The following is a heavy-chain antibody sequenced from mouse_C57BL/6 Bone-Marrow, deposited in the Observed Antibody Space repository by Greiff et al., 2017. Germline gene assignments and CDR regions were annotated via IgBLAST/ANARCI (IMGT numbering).Heavy chain of an antibody. V-gene: IGHV1-26*01. D-gene: IGHD1-1*01. CDR1: GYTFTDYY. J-gene: IGHJ2*01. CDR3: ANYGSSYVDY. CDR2: INPNNGGT. Sequence: EVQLQQSGPELVKPGASVKISCKASGYTFTDYYMNWVKQSHGKSLEWIGDINPNNGGTSYNQKFKGKATLTVDKSSSTAYMELRSLTSEDSAVYYCANYGSSYVDYWGQGTTLTVSS.